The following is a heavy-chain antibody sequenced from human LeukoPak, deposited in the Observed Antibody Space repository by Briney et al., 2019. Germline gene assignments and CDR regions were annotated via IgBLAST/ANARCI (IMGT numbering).Heavy chain of an antibody. CDR2: ISSSSSYI. Sequence: GGSLRLSCAASGFTFSSYSMNWVRQAPGKGLEWVSSISSSSSYIYYADSVKGRFTISRDNAKNSLYLQMNSLRAEGTAVYYCARDQYYYDSSGYYPWGRGTLVTVSS. V-gene: IGHV3-21*01. CDR1: GFTFSSYS. CDR3: ARDQYYYDSSGYYP. J-gene: IGHJ5*02. D-gene: IGHD3-22*01.